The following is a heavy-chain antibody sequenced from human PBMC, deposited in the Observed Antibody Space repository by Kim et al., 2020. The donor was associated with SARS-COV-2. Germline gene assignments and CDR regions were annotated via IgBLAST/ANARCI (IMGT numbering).Heavy chain of an antibody. CDR3: ARTVHDSSGNPFDY. V-gene: IGHV1-69*13. Sequence: SVKVSCKASGGTFSSYAISWVRQAPGQGLEWMGGIIPIFGTANYAQKFQGRVTITADESTSTAYMELSSLSSEDTAVYYCARTVHDSSGNPFDYWGQGTLVTVSS. CDR1: GGTFSSYA. D-gene: IGHD3-22*01. CDR2: IIPIFGTA. J-gene: IGHJ4*02.